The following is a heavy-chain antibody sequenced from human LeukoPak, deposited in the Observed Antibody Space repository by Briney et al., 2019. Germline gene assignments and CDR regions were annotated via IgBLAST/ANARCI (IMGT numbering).Heavy chain of an antibody. CDR3: ARDQPHIVVVPAANWFDP. V-gene: IGHV1-69*04. J-gene: IGHJ5*02. CDR2: IIPIFGIA. Sequence: ASVKVSCKASGGTFSSYAISWVRQAPGQGLEWMGRIIPIFGIANYAQKFQGRVTITGDKSTSTAYMELSSLRSEDTAVYYCARDQPHIVVVPAANWFDPWGQGTLVTVSS. D-gene: IGHD2-2*01. CDR1: GGTFSSYA.